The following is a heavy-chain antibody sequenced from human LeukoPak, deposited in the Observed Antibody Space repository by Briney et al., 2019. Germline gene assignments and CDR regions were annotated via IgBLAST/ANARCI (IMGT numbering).Heavy chain of an antibody. CDR2: IKDDGST. Sequence: GGSLRLSCAASGFTFSTYWMHWVRQAPGKGLVWVSRIKDDGSTIYADSVKGRFTISRDNAKNTLYLQMNSLRAEDTAVYYCAKDEAGIAAAGTIDYWGQGTLVTVSS. J-gene: IGHJ4*02. V-gene: IGHV3-74*01. CDR1: GFTFSTYW. CDR3: AKDEAGIAAAGTIDY. D-gene: IGHD6-13*01.